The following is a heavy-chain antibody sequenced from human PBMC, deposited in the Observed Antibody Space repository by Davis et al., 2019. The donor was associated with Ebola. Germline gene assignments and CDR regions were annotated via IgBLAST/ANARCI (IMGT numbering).Heavy chain of an antibody. Sequence: GESLKISCAVSGFTFRTYAMSWVRQAPGKGLEWVSGISGSGGSTDYADSVKGRFTISRDNSKDTLSLQMNSLRADDTAVYYCAKGTAMVSLDDWGQGTLVTVSS. CDR3: AKGTAMVSLDD. J-gene: IGHJ4*02. CDR1: GFTFRTYA. CDR2: ISGSGGST. D-gene: IGHD5-18*01. V-gene: IGHV3-23*01.